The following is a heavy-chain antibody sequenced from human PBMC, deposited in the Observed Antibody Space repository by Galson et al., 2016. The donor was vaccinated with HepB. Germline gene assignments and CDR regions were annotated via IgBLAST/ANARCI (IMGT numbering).Heavy chain of an antibody. J-gene: IGHJ3*02. D-gene: IGHD4-17*01. CDR1: GFTFSSHW. Sequence: SLRLSCAASGFTFSSHWMSWVRQAPGKGLEWVANIKQDGSEKYYVDSVKGRFSISRDNGKDSLYLQMNSLRAEDTALYYCARFDYGDYNDAFDIWGHGTMVTVSS. CDR3: ARFDYGDYNDAFDI. CDR2: IKQDGSEK. V-gene: IGHV3-7*01.